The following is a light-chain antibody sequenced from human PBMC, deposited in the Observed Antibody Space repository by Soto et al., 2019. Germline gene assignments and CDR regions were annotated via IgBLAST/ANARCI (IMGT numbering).Light chain of an antibody. CDR2: EVR. J-gene: IGLJ3*02. Sequence: QSALTQPASVSGSPGQSITISCTGTSNDVGGFNYVSWYQQHPGKAPKLMIYEVRNRPSGGSNRFSGSKSGNTASLTISGLQGDDEADSYCSSYTSIRTVVFGGGTKLTVL. V-gene: IGLV2-14*01. CDR3: SSYTSIRTVV. CDR1: SNDVGGFNY.